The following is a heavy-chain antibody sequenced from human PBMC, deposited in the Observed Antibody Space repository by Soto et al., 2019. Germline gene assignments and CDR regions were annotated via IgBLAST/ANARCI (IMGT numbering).Heavy chain of an antibody. Sequence: QLQLQESGPGLVKPSETLSLTCTVSGGSISSSAYYWSWIRQPPGKGLEWIGNIYYSGSTYYNPPVERVVTLPWDTLMNPFPQESSSDTGGDVAVHYRPETARSDCREHSRLVFWGSGTLVTVCS. CDR3: PETARSDCREHSRLVF. D-gene: IGHD2-21*02. CDR2: IYYSGST. V-gene: IGHV4-39*01. J-gene: IGHJ2*01. CDR1: GGSISSSAYY.